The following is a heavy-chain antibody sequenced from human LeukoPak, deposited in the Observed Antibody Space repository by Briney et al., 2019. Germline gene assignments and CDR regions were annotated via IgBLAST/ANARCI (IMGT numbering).Heavy chain of an antibody. Sequence: ASVKVSCKASGYTFTGYYKHWVRQAPGQGLEWMGWINPNSGGTNYAQKFQGRVTMTRDTSISTAYMELSRLRSDDTAVYYCARDKEEEWELLPSTIDYWGQGTLVTVSS. CDR1: GYTFTGYY. CDR2: INPNSGGT. D-gene: IGHD1-26*01. CDR3: ARDKEEEWELLPSTIDY. V-gene: IGHV1-2*02. J-gene: IGHJ4*02.